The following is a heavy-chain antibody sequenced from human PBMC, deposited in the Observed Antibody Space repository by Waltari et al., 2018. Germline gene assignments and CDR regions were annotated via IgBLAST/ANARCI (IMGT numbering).Heavy chain of an antibody. V-gene: IGHV4-59*08. CDR1: GGSISSYY. D-gene: IGHD1-26*01. CDR3: ARHFTVGATTDAFDI. Sequence: QVQLQESGPALVKPSETLYLTCNDTGGSISSYYWSWIRQPPGKGLEWIGYIYYSGSTNYNPSLKSRVSISVDTSKNQFSLKLSSVTAADTAVYYCARHFTVGATTDAFDIWGQGTMVTVSS. CDR2: IYYSGST. J-gene: IGHJ3*02.